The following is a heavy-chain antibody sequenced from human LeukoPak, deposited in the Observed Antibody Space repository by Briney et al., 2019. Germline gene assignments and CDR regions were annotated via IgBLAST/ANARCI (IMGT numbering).Heavy chain of an antibody. CDR3: ARRRDGYGHFDY. J-gene: IGHJ4*02. V-gene: IGHV4-59*12. D-gene: IGHD5-24*01. Sequence: SETLSLTCTVSGGSINNYYWSWIRQPPGKGLEWIGYIYYSGSTNYNPSLKSRVTISVDTSRNQFSLKLSSVTAADTAVYYCARRRDGYGHFDYWGQGTLVTVSS. CDR1: GGSINNYY. CDR2: IYYSGST.